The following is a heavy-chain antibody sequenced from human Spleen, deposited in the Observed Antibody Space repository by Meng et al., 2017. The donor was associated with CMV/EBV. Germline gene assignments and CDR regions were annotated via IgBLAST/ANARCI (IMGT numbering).Heavy chain of an antibody. CDR3: ARAKSTAAGGCYFDL. CDR1: GRSTSCVECT. J-gene: IGHJ2*01. CDR2: SYYRENT. V-gene: IGHV4-31*02. D-gene: IGHD6-13*01. Sequence: GRSTSCVECTCSWIPQYPGKLLECIAYSYYRENTYYEPSLKGRLTISVDTSKSLFSLHVSSVTAADTAVYYCARAKSTAAGGCYFDLWGRGTLVTVSS.